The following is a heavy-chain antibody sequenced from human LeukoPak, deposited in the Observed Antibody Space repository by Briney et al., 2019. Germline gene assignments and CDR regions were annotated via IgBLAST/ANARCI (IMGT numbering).Heavy chain of an antibody. CDR2: ISGSGGST. CDR1: GFTFSSYA. CDR3: AKECYDFWSGYSDDAFDI. V-gene: IGHV3-23*01. J-gene: IGHJ3*02. D-gene: IGHD3-3*01. Sequence: GGSLRLSCAASGFTFSSYAMSWVRQAPGKGLEWVSAISGSGGSTYYADSVKGRFTISRDNSKNTLYLQMNSLRAEDTAVYYCAKECYDFWSGYSDDAFDIWGQGTMVTVSS.